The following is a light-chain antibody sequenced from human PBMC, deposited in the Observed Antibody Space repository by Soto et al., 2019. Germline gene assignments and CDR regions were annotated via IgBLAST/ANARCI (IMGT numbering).Light chain of an antibody. J-gene: IGKJ1*01. Sequence: HSPITLSVSPGERATLSCRASQSVSSNLAWYQQKPGQAPRLLIYGASNRATGIPDRFSGSGSGTDFTLTISRLEPEDFAVYYCQQYGSSGTFGQGTKVDIK. CDR1: QSVSSN. CDR2: GAS. V-gene: IGKV3-20*01. CDR3: QQYGSSGT.